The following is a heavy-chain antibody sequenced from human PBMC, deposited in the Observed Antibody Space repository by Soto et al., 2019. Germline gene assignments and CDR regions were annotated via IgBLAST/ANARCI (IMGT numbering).Heavy chain of an antibody. Sequence: QVQLVESGGGVVQPGRSLRLSCAASGFTFSSYGMHWVRQAPGKGLEWVAVISYDGSNKYYADSVKGRFTICRDNSKNTLYMQMNSLRAEDTAVYYCAKGGSVYDGTAHWAYYYGMDVWGQGTTVTVSS. CDR1: GFTFSSYG. J-gene: IGHJ6*02. D-gene: IGHD3-10*01. V-gene: IGHV3-30*18. CDR3: AKGGSVYDGTAHWAYYYGMDV. CDR2: ISYDGSNK.